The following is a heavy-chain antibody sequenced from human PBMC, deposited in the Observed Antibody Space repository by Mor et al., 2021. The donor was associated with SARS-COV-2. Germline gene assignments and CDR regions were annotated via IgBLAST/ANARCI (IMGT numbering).Heavy chain of an antibody. CDR3: AHRIAAAGFY. Sequence: ALIYWKNDKRYSPSLKSRLTITKDTSKNQVVLTMTNMDPVDTATYYCAHRIAAAGFYWGQGTLVTVSS. V-gene: IGHV2-5*01. D-gene: IGHD6-13*01. CDR2: IYWKNDK. J-gene: IGHJ4*02.